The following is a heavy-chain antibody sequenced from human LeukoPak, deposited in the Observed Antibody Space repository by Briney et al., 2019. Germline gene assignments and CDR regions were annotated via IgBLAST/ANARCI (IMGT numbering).Heavy chain of an antibody. V-gene: IGHV3-21*01. CDR2: ISSSSSYI. CDR1: GFTFSLSN. J-gene: IGHJ5*02. CDR3: AREHPEYGSGSPSFDP. Sequence: GGFLRLSCAASGFTFSLSNMNWVRQAPGKGLEWVSSISSSSSYIYYADSLKGRFTISRDNAKNSLYLQMNSLRAEDTAVYYCAREHPEYGSGSPSFDPWGQGTLVTVSS. D-gene: IGHD3-10*01.